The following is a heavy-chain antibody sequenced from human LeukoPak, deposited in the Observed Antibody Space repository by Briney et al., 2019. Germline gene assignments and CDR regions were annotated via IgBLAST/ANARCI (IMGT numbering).Heavy chain of an antibody. J-gene: IGHJ3*02. D-gene: IGHD2-8*01. V-gene: IGHV4-61*08. CDR3: VRLYASAWFPPDAFDI. CDR1: GGSISSGGYY. CDR2: IYYSGST. Sequence: SETLSFTCAVSGGSISSGGYYWSWIRQPPGKGLEWIGNIYYSGSTNYNPPLKSRVTISVDTSKNQFSLKLSSVTAADTAVYYCVRLYASAWFPPDAFDIWGQGTMVTVSS.